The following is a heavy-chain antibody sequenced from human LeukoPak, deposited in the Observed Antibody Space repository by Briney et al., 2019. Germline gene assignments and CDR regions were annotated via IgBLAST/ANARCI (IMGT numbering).Heavy chain of an antibody. Sequence: VKVSCKASGGTFSSYAISWVRQAPGQGLEWMGWISAYNGNTNYAQKLQGRVTMTTDTSTSTAYMELRSLRSDDTAVYYCARNSYGDYWGQGTLVTVSS. D-gene: IGHD5-18*01. CDR1: GGTFSSYA. CDR2: ISAYNGNT. CDR3: ARNSYGDY. J-gene: IGHJ4*02. V-gene: IGHV1-18*01.